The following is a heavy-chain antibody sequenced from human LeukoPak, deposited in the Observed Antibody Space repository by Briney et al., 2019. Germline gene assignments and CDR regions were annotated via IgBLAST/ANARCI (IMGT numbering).Heavy chain of an antibody. CDR1: GFTFNNYG. Sequence: GGSLRLSCAASGFTFNNYGMSWVRQAPGKGLEWVSSISSISGYFFYSDSVKGRFTISRDNAKSSVYLQMNSLRAHDTAVYYCARNDGANRVWGQGTLVTVSS. D-gene: IGHD2/OR15-2a*01. CDR3: ARNDGANRV. CDR2: ISSISGYF. V-gene: IGHV3-21*01. J-gene: IGHJ4*02.